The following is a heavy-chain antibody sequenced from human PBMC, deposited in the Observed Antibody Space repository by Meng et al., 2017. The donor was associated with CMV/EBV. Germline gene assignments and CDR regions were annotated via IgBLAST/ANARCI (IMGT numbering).Heavy chain of an antibody. J-gene: IGHJ4*02. CDR3: ARVTSRVAGAFDY. CDR2: IYYSGST. V-gene: IGHV4-30-4*08. D-gene: IGHD1-14*01. CDR1: GGSISSGDYY. Sequence: QGRLRESGPGLVKPSQTLSLTCTVSGGSISSGDYYWSWIRQPPGKGLEWIGYIYYSGSTYYNPSLKSRVTISVDTSKNQFSLKLSSVTAADTAVYYCARVTSRVAGAFDYWGQGTLVTVSS.